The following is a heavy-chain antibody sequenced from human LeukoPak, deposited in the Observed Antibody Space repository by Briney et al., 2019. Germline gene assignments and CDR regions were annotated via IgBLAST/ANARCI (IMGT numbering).Heavy chain of an antibody. CDR2: ISYDGSNK. Sequence: GGSLRLSCAASGFTFSSYGMHWVRQAPGKGLEWVAVISYDGSNKYYADSVKGRFTISRDNSKNTLYLQMNSLRAEDTVVYYCAKELYCSSTSCYVGYYYYYYGMDVWGQGTTVTVSS. CDR1: GFTFSSYG. D-gene: IGHD2-2*01. CDR3: AKELYCSSTSCYVGYYYYYYGMDV. V-gene: IGHV3-30*18. J-gene: IGHJ6*02.